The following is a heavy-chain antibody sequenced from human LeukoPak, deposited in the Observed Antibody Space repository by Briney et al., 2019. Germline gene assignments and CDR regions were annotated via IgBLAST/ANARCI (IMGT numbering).Heavy chain of an antibody. CDR2: IYWNDDN. CDR3: AHYGDYRFMYYFDY. V-gene: IGHV2-5*01. CDR1: GFSLSTSGAG. Sequence: SGPTLVNPTQTLTLTCTFSGFSLSTSGAGVGWIRPPPGKALEWLALIYWNDDNRYSPSLKSRLTITKDTSKNQVVLKMTNMDPVDTATYYCAHYGDYRFMYYFDYWGQGTLVTVSS. D-gene: IGHD4-17*01. J-gene: IGHJ4*02.